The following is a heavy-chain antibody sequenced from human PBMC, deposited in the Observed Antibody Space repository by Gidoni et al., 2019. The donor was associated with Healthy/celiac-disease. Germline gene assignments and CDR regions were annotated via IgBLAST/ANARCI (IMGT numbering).Heavy chain of an antibody. CDR3: AKGSRITIFGVVRDYYGMDV. CDR2: ISGSGGST. CDR1: GFTFSSYA. V-gene: IGHV3-23*01. J-gene: IGHJ6*02. D-gene: IGHD3-3*01. Sequence: EVQLLESGGGLVQPGGSLRLSCAASGFTFSSYAMSWVRQAPGKGLEWVSAISGSGGSTYYADSVKGRFTISRDNSKNTLYLQMNSLRAEDTAVYYCAKGSRITIFGVVRDYYGMDVWGQGTTVTVSS.